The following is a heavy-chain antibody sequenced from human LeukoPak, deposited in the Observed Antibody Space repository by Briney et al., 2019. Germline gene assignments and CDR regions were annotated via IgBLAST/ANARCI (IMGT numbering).Heavy chain of an antibody. CDR2: IYYTGNT. J-gene: IGHJ4*02. D-gene: IGHD6-19*01. CDR3: ARLLTVAGRIDH. CDR1: GGSISSSTYY. Sequence: SETLSLTCTVSGGSISSSTYYWGWIRQPPGKGLEWIGTIYYTGNTYYNPSLKSRVSMSVDTSKSQFSLKLSSVTAADTAVYYCARLLTVAGRIDHWGQGTLVTVSS. V-gene: IGHV4-39*01.